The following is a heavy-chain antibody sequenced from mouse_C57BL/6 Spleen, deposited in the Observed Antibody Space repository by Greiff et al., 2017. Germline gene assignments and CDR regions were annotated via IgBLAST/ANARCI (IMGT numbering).Heavy chain of an antibody. CDR2: IWRGGST. Sequence: QVQLQQSGPGLVQPSQSLSITCTVSGFSLTSYGVHWVRQSPGKGLEWLGVIWRGGSTDYNAAFMSRLSITKDNSKSQVFFKMNSLQADDTAIYYCAKNRAPHYYGSSYGWFADWGQGTLVTVSA. CDR1: GFSLTSYG. J-gene: IGHJ3*01. D-gene: IGHD1-1*01. CDR3: AKNRAPHYYGSSYGWFAD. V-gene: IGHV2-5*01.